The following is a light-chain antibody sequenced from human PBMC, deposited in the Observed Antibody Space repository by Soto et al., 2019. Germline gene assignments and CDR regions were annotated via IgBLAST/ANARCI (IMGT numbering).Light chain of an antibody. Sequence: DIVMTQSPDSLAVSLGERATINCKSSQSVLYSSNNKNYLAWYQQKPGQPPNLLIYWASTRESGVPDRFSGSGSGTDFTLTISSXQAEDVAVYYCQQYYSSPFTFGGGTKVDIK. CDR1: QSVLYSSNNKNY. J-gene: IGKJ4*01. CDR3: QQYYSSPFT. V-gene: IGKV4-1*01. CDR2: WAS.